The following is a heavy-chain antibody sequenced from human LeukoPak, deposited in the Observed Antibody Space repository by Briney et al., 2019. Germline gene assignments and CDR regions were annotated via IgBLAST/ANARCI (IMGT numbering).Heavy chain of an antibody. D-gene: IGHD6-19*01. CDR1: GFTFSSYW. J-gene: IGHJ4*02. V-gene: IGHV3-7*01. CDR2: IKQDGSEK. CDR3: ARESLGEWLVTSRTFDY. Sequence: GGSLRLSCAASGFTFSSYWMSWVRQAPGKGLEWVANIKQDGSEKYYVDSVKGRFTISRDNAKNSLYLQMNSLRAEDTAVYYCARESLGEWLVTSRTFDYWGQGTLVTVSS.